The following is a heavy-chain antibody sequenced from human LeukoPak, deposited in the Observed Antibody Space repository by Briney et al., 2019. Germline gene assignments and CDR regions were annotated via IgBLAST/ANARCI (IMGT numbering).Heavy chain of an antibody. D-gene: IGHD3-10*01. J-gene: IGHJ4*02. CDR3: AAMVRGVVDY. V-gene: IGHV4-30-2*01. CDR1: GGSISSGGYS. CDR2: IYHSGST. Sequence: SQTLSLTCAVSGGSISSGGYSWSWIRQPPGKGLEWIGYIYHSGSTYYNPSLKSRVTISVDRSKNQFSLKLSSVTAADTGVYYCAAMVRGVVDYWGQGTLVTVSS.